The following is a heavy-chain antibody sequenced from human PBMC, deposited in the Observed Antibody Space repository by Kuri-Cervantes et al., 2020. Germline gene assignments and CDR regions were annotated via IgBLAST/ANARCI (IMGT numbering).Heavy chain of an antibody. CDR1: GGSFSGYY. V-gene: IGHV3-53*01. Sequence: ETLSLTCAVYGGSFSGYYWSWVRQAPGKGLEWVSVIYSGGSTYYADSVKGRFTISRDNSKNTLYLQMNSLRAEDTAVYYCATRYYYDAFDIWGQGTMVTVSS. D-gene: IGHD3-16*01. CDR2: IYSGGST. CDR3: ATRYYYDAFDI. J-gene: IGHJ3*02.